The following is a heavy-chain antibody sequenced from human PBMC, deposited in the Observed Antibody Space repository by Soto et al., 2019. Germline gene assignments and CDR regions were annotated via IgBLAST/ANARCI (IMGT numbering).Heavy chain of an antibody. V-gene: IGHV1-3*01. CDR2: INADNGDT. Sequence: XSVKVSFKTSPYTFTSYAIHWVRQAPGQRLEWMGWINADNGDTKYSQKFSGRVTITRDTSANTAFMELSSLRSEDTAMYYCARELQGLYYFDFWGQGTLVTVSS. CDR1: PYTFTSYA. J-gene: IGHJ4*02. D-gene: IGHD4-4*01. CDR3: ARELQGLYYFDF.